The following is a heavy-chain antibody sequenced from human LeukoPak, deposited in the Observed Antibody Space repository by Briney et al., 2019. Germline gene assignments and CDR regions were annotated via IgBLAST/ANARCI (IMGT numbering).Heavy chain of an antibody. CDR2: ISYDGSNK. CDR3: ARVAVSNVY. J-gene: IGHJ4*02. D-gene: IGHD1-14*01. V-gene: IGHV3-30-3*01. Sequence: GGSLRLSWAASGFTFSSYAMHWVRQAPGKGLEWVAVISYDGSNKYYADSVKGRFTISRGNSKNTLYLQMNSLRAEDTAVYYCARVAVSNVYWGQGTLVTVSS. CDR1: GFTFSSYA.